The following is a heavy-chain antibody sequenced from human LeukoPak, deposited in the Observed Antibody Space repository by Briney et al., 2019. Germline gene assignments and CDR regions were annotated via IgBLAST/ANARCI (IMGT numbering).Heavy chain of an antibody. CDR3: TKDWQGASRNYYYYCMDV. CDR2: INSDGSST. CDR1: GFTFSSYW. D-gene: IGHD1-14*01. Sequence: GGSLRLSCAASGFTFSSYWMHWVRQAPGKGLVWVSRINSDGSSTSYADSVKGRFTISRDNAKNTLYLQMNSLRAEDTAVYYCTKDWQGASRNYYYYCMDVWGKGTTVTVSS. V-gene: IGHV3-74*01. J-gene: IGHJ6*04.